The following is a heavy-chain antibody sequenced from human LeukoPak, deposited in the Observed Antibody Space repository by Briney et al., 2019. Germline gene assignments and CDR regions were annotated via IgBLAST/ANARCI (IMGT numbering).Heavy chain of an antibody. V-gene: IGHV1-69*04. Sequence: SVKVSCKASGGTFSSYAISWVRQAPGQGLEWMGRIIPILGIANYAQKFQGRVTITADKSTSTAYMELRSLRFDDTAVYCCARNQSVRLLQTSSTYFKHVFAIWGQGSMVTVSS. CDR3: ARNQSVRLLQTSSTYFKHVFAI. J-gene: IGHJ3*02. D-gene: IGHD6-13*01. CDR1: GGTFSSYA. CDR2: IIPILGIA.